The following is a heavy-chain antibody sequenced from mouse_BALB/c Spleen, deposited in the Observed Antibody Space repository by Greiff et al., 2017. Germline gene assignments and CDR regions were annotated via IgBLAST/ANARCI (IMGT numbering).Heavy chain of an antibody. J-gene: IGHJ4*01. CDR3: AREYCVTTAHYYAMDY. CDR1: GYTFTDYA. D-gene: IGHD1-2*01. Sequence: VQLQQSGPELVRSGVSVKISCKGSGYTFTDYAMHWVKQSHAKSLEWIGVISTYYGNTNYNQKFKGKATMTVDKSSSTAYMELARLTSEDSAIYYCAREYCVTTAHYYAMDYWGQGTSVTVSS. CDR2: ISTYYGNT. V-gene: IGHV1-67*01.